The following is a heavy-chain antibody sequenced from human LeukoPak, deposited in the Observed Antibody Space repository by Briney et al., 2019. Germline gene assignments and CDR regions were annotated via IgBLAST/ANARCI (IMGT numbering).Heavy chain of an antibody. D-gene: IGHD6-19*01. Sequence: GGSLRLSCAASGFSFSTYGMHWVRQAPGKGLEWVGVISNDGSNKDYADSVKGRFTISRDHSKNTLYLQMNSLRAEDTAVYYCAKDNVGWSYFDYWGQGTLVTVSS. CDR3: AKDNVGWSYFDY. J-gene: IGHJ4*02. CDR1: GFSFSTYG. CDR2: ISNDGSNK. V-gene: IGHV3-30*18.